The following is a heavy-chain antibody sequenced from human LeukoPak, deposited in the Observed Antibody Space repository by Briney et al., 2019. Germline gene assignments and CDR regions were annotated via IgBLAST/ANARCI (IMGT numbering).Heavy chain of an antibody. V-gene: IGHV4-34*01. CDR1: GGSFSGYY. CDR2: INHSGST. Sequence: SETLSLTCAVYGGSFSGYYWSWIRQPPGKGLEWIGEINHSGSTNYNPSLKSRVTISVDTSKNQFSLKLSSVTAADTAVYYCAGFSWTPSYYYYYYMDVWGKGTTVTISS. CDR3: AGFSWTPSYYYYYYMDV. D-gene: IGHD3/OR15-3a*01. J-gene: IGHJ6*03.